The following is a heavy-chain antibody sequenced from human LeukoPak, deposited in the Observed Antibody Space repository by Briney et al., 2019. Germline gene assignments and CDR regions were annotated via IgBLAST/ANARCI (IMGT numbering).Heavy chain of an antibody. CDR2: IKQDGSEK. D-gene: IGHD3-16*01. CDR1: GFTFSSYW. Sequence: GGSLRLSCAASGFTFSSYWMSWVRQAPGKGLEWVANIKQDGSEKYYVDSVKGRFTISRDNAKNSLYLQMNSLRAKDTAVYYCARDSFWGVRSPYYFDYWGQGTLVTVSS. V-gene: IGHV3-7*01. CDR3: ARDSFWGVRSPYYFDY. J-gene: IGHJ4*02.